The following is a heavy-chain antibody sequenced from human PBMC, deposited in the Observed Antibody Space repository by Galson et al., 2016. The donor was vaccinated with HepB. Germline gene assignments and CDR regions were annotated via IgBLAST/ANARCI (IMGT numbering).Heavy chain of an antibody. CDR2: IRQDGSSK. CDR1: GFTFTSYW. CDR3: TREGHGGFDS. V-gene: IGHV3-7*01. D-gene: IGHD3-16*01. J-gene: IGHJ4*02. Sequence: SLRLSCAASGFTFTSYWMSWIRQAPGKGLEWVANIRQDGSSKEYVDSVKGRFTISRDNAKNSLCLQMKSLRVDDTGVYYCTREGHGGFDSWGQGTLVIVSS.